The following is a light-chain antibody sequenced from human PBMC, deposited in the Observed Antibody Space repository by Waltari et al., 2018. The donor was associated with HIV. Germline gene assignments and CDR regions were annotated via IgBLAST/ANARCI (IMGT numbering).Light chain of an antibody. J-gene: IGLJ2*01. CDR1: SSNIGSNY. CDR2: RNN. Sequence: QSVLTQPPSASGTPGQRVTISCSGSSSNIGSNYVYWYQQLPGTAPKLLIYRNNQWPSGVPDRFSGSKSGTSASLAISGLRSEDEADYYCAAWDDSLLFGGGTKLTVL. V-gene: IGLV1-47*01. CDR3: AAWDDSLL.